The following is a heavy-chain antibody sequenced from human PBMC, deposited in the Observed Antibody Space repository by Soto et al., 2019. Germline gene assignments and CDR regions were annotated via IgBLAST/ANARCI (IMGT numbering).Heavy chain of an antibody. CDR2: ISYDGSNK. CDR3: AKDSGPIAALADY. J-gene: IGHJ4*02. CDR1: GFTFSSYG. V-gene: IGHV3-30*18. D-gene: IGHD6-6*01. Sequence: PGGSLRLSCAASGFTFSSYGMHWVRQAPGKGLEWVAVISYDGSNKYYADSVKGRFTISRDNSKSTLYLQMNSLRAEDTAVYYCAKDSGPIAALADYWGQGTLVTVSS.